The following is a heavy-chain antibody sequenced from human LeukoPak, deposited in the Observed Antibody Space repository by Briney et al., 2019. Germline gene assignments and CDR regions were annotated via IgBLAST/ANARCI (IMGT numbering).Heavy chain of an antibody. CDR3: AKDLHYGSADY. V-gene: IGHV3-74*01. CDR2: INPDGSTT. CDR1: GFTFSNYW. D-gene: IGHD3-10*01. Sequence: GGSLRLSCAASGFTFSNYWMHWVRQDPGRGLVWVSFINPDGSTTNYADSVKGRFTISRDNAKNALYLQMNSLRAEDTAVYYCAKDLHYGSADYWGQGTLVTVSS. J-gene: IGHJ4*02.